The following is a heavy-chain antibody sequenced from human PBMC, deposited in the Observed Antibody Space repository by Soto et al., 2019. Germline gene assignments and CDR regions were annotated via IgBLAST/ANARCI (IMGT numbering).Heavy chain of an antibody. Sequence: GGSLRLSCAASGFTFSSYAMHWVRQAPGKGLEWVAVISYDGSNKYYADSVKGRFTISRDNSKNTLYLQMNSLRAEDTAVYYCARDLVFAKTFGGYYYYYMDVWGKGTTVTVSS. CDR2: ISYDGSNK. CDR1: GFTFSSYA. V-gene: IGHV3-30*04. J-gene: IGHJ6*03. CDR3: ARDLVFAKTFGGYYYYYMDV. D-gene: IGHD3-10*01.